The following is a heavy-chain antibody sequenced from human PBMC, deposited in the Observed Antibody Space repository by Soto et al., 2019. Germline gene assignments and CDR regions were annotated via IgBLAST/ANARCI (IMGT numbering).Heavy chain of an antibody. Sequence: PGGSLRLSCAASGFTFSSYGMHWVRQAPGKGLEWVAVIWYDGSNKYYADSVKGRFTISRDNSKNTLYLQMNSLRAEDTAVYYCARDRVPQPLAYFQHWGQGTLVTVSS. CDR1: GFTFSSYG. J-gene: IGHJ1*01. CDR2: IWYDGSNK. CDR3: ARDRVPQPLAYFQH. D-gene: IGHD1-1*01. V-gene: IGHV3-33*01.